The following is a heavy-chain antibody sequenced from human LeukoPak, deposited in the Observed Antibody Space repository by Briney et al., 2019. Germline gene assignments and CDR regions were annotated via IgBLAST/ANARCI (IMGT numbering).Heavy chain of an antibody. V-gene: IGHV1-2*06. CDR1: GYTFTGYY. D-gene: IGHD2-2*01. CDR3: ARDPIVVVPAAIPFDH. CDR2: INPNSGGT. Sequence: ASVKVSCKASGYTFTGYYMHWVRQAPGQGLEWMGRINPNSGGTNYAQKFQGRVTMTRDTSISTAYMELSRLRSDDTAVYYCARDPIVVVPAAIPFDHWGQGTLVTVSS. J-gene: IGHJ5*02.